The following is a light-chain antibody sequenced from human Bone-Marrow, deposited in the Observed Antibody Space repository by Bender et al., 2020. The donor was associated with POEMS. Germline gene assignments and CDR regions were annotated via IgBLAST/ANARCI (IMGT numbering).Light chain of an antibody. CDR2: EGT. Sequence: QSALTQPASVSGSPGQSITISCAGPIGGGGDDNPVSWYRQHPGKAPQLIIYEGTKRPSGVSNRLSGSRSGNTASLTISGLQAEDEADYYCCSYVDSVFFGGETKLTVL. CDR1: IGGGGDDNP. V-gene: IGLV2-23*01. CDR3: CSYVDSVF. J-gene: IGLJ2*01.